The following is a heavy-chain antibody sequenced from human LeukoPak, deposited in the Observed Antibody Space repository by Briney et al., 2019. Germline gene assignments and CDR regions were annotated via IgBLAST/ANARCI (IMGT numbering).Heavy chain of an antibody. Sequence: GGSLRLSCTASGFTFGDYAMSWFRQAPGKGLEWLGFIRSKAYGGTTEYAASVKGRFTISRDDSKSIAYLQMNSLKTEDTAVYYCTRDEEYYYYYYMDVWGKGTTVTVSS. D-gene: IGHD2/OR15-2a*01. V-gene: IGHV3-49*03. CDR2: IRSKAYGGTT. CDR1: GFTFGDYA. J-gene: IGHJ6*03. CDR3: TRDEEYYYYYYMDV.